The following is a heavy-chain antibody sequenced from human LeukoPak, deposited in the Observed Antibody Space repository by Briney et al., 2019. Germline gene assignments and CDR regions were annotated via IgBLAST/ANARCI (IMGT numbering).Heavy chain of an antibody. Sequence: QPGGSLRLSRAASGFTFSSYGVHWVRQAPGEGLEWVAFIRYDGSNKYYADSVKGRFTISRDNSKNTLYLQMNSLRAEDTAVYYCAKDGMCSGGSCYPYWYFDLWGRDTLVTVSS. J-gene: IGHJ2*01. CDR2: IRYDGSNK. D-gene: IGHD2-15*01. V-gene: IGHV3-30*02. CDR3: AKDGMCSGGSCYPYWYFDL. CDR1: GFTFSSYG.